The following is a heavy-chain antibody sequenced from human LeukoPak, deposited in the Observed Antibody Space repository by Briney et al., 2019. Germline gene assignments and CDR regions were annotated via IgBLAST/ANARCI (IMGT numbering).Heavy chain of an antibody. J-gene: IGHJ4*02. D-gene: IGHD2-15*01. V-gene: IGHV4-4*07. Sequence: SETLSLTCTVSGGSISSYYWSWIRQPAGKGLEWIGRIYTSGSTNYNPSLKSRVTMSVDTSKNQFSLKLSSVTAEDTAVYYCAKDWEYCSGGSCRTYGGLDYWGQGTLVTVSS. CDR3: AKDWEYCSGGSCRTYGGLDY. CDR1: GGSISSYY. CDR2: IYTSGST.